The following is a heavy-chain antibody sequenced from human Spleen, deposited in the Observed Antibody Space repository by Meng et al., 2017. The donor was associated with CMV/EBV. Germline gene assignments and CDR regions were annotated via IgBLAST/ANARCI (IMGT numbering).Heavy chain of an antibody. CDR1: GFTFSSYS. Sequence: GGSLRLSCAASGFTFSSYSMNWVRQAPGKGLEWVSYIISSGSAIYYADSVKGRFTISRDNAKNSLYLQMNSLRAEDTAVYYCARDYSSSSSRHFGMDVWGQGTTVTVSS. CDR3: ARDYSSSSSRHFGMDV. D-gene: IGHD6-6*01. CDR2: IISSGSAI. J-gene: IGHJ6*02. V-gene: IGHV3-48*04.